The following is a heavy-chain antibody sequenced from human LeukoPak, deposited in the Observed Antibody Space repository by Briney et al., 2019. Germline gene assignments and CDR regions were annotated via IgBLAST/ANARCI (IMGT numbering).Heavy chain of an antibody. CDR2: IYTIGST. CDR1: GGSISSYY. J-gene: IGHJ3*02. D-gene: IGHD3-22*01. V-gene: IGHV4-4*07. Sequence: PSETLSLTCTVSGGSISSYYWSWIRQPAGKGLDWIGRIYTIGSTNYNPSLKSRVTMSVDTSKNQFSLKLSSVTAADTAVYYCARDCSGYDSSGYYYADAFDIWGQGTMVTVSS. CDR3: ARDCSGYDSSGYYYADAFDI.